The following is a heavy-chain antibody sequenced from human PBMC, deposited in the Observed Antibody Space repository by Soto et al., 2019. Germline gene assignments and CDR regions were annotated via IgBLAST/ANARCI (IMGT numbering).Heavy chain of an antibody. CDR1: GFSLSSNGVG. V-gene: IGHV2-5*02. CDR2: IYWDEDK. Sequence: SGPTLVNPTQTLTLTCSFSGFSLSSNGVGVGWIRQAPGKALECLAFIYWDEDKRYSPSLKSRLSIIKDTLINQVFLIMTSVDPVDSATYYCAHRSPYRGSWKSGWFDSWG. J-gene: IGHJ5*01. CDR3: AHRSPYRGSWKSGWFDS. D-gene: IGHD6-13*01.